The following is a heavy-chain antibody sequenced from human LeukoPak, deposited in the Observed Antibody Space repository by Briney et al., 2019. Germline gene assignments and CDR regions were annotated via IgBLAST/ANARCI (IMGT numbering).Heavy chain of an antibody. D-gene: IGHD3-10*01. J-gene: IGHJ6*03. CDR1: GGSITDYF. V-gene: IGHV4-34*01. CDR2: INHSGSN. Sequence: SETLSLTCALSGGSITDYFYNWVRQPPGKGLEWIGEINHSGSNTYNPSLKSRVIISVDTSKNQFSLKLTSVTAADTAVYYCARVGDLFGAHRVRGLPPDYYYMDVWGKGTMVTVSS. CDR3: ARVGDLFGAHRVRGLPPDYYYMDV.